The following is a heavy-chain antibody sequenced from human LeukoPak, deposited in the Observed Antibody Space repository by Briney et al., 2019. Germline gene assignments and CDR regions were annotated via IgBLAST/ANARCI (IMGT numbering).Heavy chain of an antibody. Sequence: ASVKVSCKASGYTFTSYAMHWVRQAPGQRLEWMGWINAGNGNTEYSQKFQGRLTITRDTSASTAYMELSSLRSEDTAVYYCARCSAAALNWFDPWGQGTLVTVSS. CDR2: INAGNGNT. J-gene: IGHJ5*02. CDR3: ARCSAAALNWFDP. V-gene: IGHV1-3*01. D-gene: IGHD6-13*01. CDR1: GYTFTSYA.